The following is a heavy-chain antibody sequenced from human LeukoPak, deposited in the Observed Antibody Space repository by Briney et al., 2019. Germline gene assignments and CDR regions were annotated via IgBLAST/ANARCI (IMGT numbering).Heavy chain of an antibody. CDR1: GFTFDDFA. V-gene: IGHV3-9*01. D-gene: IGHD3-3*01. Sequence: GGSLRLSCAASGFTFDDFAMHWVRQAPGKGLEWVSGISWNSGSIGYADSVKGRFTISRDNAKNSLYLQMNSLRAGDTALYYCAKGPYYDFWSGKDPPFDYWGQGTLVTVSS. J-gene: IGHJ4*02. CDR3: AKGPYYDFWSGKDPPFDY. CDR2: ISWNSGSI.